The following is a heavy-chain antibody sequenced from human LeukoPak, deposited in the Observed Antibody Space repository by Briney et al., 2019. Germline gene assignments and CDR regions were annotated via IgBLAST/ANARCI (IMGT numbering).Heavy chain of an antibody. CDR2: IRSKAYGGTT. Sequence: GGSLRLSCTASGFTCGDYAMSWVRQAPGKGLEWVGFIRSKAYGGTTEYAASVKGRFTISRDDSKSIAYLQMNSLKTEDTAVYYCTRAIGTRGGTADYGGNSMDFDYWGQGTLVTVSS. V-gene: IGHV3-49*04. D-gene: IGHD4-23*01. J-gene: IGHJ4*02. CDR3: TRAIGTRGGTADYGGNSMDFDY. CDR1: GFTCGDYA.